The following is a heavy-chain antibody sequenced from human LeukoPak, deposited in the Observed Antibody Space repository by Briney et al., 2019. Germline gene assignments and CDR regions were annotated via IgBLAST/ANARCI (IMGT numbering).Heavy chain of an antibody. CDR3: AKDQGPYDDSPYYGMDV. CDR2: ISYDGSNK. Sequence: GGSLRLSCAASGFTFSSYGMHWVRQAPGKGLEWVAVISYDGSNKYYADSVKGRFTISRDNSKNTLYLQMNSLRAEDTAVYYCAKDQGPYDDSPYYGMDVWGKGTTVTVSS. CDR1: GFTFSSYG. D-gene: IGHD4-17*01. V-gene: IGHV3-30*18. J-gene: IGHJ6*04.